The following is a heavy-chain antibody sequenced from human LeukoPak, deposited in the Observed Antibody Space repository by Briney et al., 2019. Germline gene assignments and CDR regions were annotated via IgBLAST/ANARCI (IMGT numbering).Heavy chain of an antibody. CDR3: ARAGYYDSSGYDPSPPFDY. CDR1: GGSVSSGSYY. Sequence: PSETLSLTCTVSGGSVSSGSYYWSWIRQPAGKGLEWIGRMHTSGTTNYNPALKSRVTISVDTSKNQFSLKLSSVTAADTAVYYCARAGYYDSSGYDPSPPFDYWGQGTLVTVSS. J-gene: IGHJ4*02. D-gene: IGHD3-22*01. V-gene: IGHV4-61*10. CDR2: MHTSGTT.